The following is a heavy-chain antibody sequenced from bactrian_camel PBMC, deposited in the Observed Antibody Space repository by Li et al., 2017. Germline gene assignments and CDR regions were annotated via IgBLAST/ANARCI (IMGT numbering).Heavy chain of an antibody. D-gene: IGHD3*01. CDR2: INGAGIT. Sequence: VQLVESGGGEVQAGGSLRLSCVASVSRYCMGWFRQPPGKEREGIATINGAGITSYSDSVKGRFTISKDDAKNTLYLEMNDLTVEDTAMYFSAADVSPGLGCLTAPLVPRSTGPDKYFNYWGQGTQVTVS. CDR1: VSRYC. V-gene: IGHV3S53*01. J-gene: IGHJ4*01. CDR3: AADVSPGLGCLTAPLVPRSTGPDKYFNY.